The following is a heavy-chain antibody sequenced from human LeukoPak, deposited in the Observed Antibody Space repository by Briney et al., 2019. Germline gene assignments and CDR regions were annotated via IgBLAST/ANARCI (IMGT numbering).Heavy chain of an antibody. J-gene: IGHJ4*02. D-gene: IGHD3-22*01. CDR3: ATTKYSSYYSFFEN. CDR1: GFTFSSYW. Sequence: GGSLRLSCAASGFTFSSYWMHWVRQAPGRGLEWVSGINWNGNNIQYADSVKGRFTISRDNAKNSLSLQMNSLRAEDTALYYCATTKYSSYYSFFENWGQGTLVTVSS. V-gene: IGHV3-20*04. CDR2: INWNGNNI.